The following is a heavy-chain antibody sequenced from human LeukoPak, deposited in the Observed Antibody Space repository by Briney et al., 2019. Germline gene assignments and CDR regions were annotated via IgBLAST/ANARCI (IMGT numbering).Heavy chain of an antibody. D-gene: IGHD6-13*01. J-gene: IGHJ4*02. V-gene: IGHV3-21*01. CDR2: ISSSSSYI. CDR3: ARGQQQLFDY. Sequence: PGGSLRLSCAASGFTFSSYSMNWIRQAPGKGLEWVSSISSSSSYIYYADSVKGRFTISRDNAKNSLYLQMNSLRAEDTAVYYCARGQQQLFDYWGQGTLVTVSS. CDR1: GFTFSSYS.